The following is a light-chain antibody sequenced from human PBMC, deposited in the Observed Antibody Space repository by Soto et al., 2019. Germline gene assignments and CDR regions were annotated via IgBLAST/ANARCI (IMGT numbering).Light chain of an antibody. J-gene: IGKJ1*01. CDR3: QQYNNWPS. CDR2: DVS. CDR1: QSISGW. Sequence: DIQMTQSPSTLSASVGDTVTVTCRSSQSISGWLAWYQQKPGKAPKFLIYDVSNLESGVPLRFSGSGSGTEFTLTISSLQSEDFAVYYCQQYNNWPSFGQGTKVDIK. V-gene: IGKV1-5*01.